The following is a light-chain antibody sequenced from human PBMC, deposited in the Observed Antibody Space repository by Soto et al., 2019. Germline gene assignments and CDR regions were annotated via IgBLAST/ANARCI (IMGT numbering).Light chain of an antibody. CDR3: QHRTNWPAGT. Sequence: DIVLTQSPSTLSLSPGDRVTLSCRARQSVNSSLAWFQQKPGQAPRLLIYDASNRTTGIPARFSGSGSGTDFTLTISSLAPEDFAVYYCQHRTNWPAGTFGQGTKLEIK. CDR2: DAS. V-gene: IGKV3-11*01. CDR1: QSVNSS. J-gene: IGKJ2*01.